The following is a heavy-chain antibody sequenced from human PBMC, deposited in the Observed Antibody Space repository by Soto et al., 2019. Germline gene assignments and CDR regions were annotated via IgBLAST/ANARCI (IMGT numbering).Heavy chain of an antibody. CDR3: ARYNDYGDEKVFYY. J-gene: IGHJ4*02. D-gene: IGHD4-17*01. Sequence: PSETLSLTYTVSGGSISSYYWSWIRQPPGKGLEWIGYIYYSGSTNYNPSLKSRVTISVDTSKNQFSLKLSSVTAADTAVYYCARYNDYGDEKVFYYWGQGTLVTVSS. V-gene: IGHV4-59*08. CDR2: IYYSGST. CDR1: GGSISSYY.